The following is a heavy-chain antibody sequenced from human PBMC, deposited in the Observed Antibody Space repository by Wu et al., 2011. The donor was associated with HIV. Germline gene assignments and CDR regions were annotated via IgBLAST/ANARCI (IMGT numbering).Heavy chain of an antibody. J-gene: IGHJ4*02. CDR3: ARHDSSGYSDY. V-gene: IGHV5-51*01. D-gene: IGHD3-22*01. CDR2: IYPGDSDT. Sequence: EWMGIIYPGDSDTRYSPSFQGQVTISADKSISTAYLQWSSLKASDTAIFYCARHDSSGYSDYWGQGTLVTVSS.